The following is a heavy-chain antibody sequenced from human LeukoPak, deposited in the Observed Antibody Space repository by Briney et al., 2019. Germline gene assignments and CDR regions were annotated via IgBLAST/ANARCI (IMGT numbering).Heavy chain of an antibody. J-gene: IGHJ4*02. CDR2: INHSGST. V-gene: IGHV4-34*01. D-gene: IGHD5-24*01. CDR3: ARQTKGRLQFRAFDY. CDR1: GGSFSGYY. Sequence: SETLSLTCAVYGGSFSGYYWSWIPQPPGKGLEWIGEINHSGSTNYNPSLKSRVTISVDTSKNQFSLKLSSVTAADTAVYYCARQTKGRLQFRAFDYWGQGTLVTVSS.